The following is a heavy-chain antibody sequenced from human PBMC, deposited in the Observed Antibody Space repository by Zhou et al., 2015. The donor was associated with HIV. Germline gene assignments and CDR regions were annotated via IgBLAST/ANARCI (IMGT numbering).Heavy chain of an antibody. D-gene: IGHD6-6*01. V-gene: IGHV1-69*06. CDR3: ARERGEATRPEWRYFDL. J-gene: IGHJ2*01. CDR1: GDTFSTNG. CDR2: IIPIFGTT. Sequence: QVQLEQSGAEVKKPGSSVKVSCKVSGDTFSTNGITWVRQAPGKGLEWMGGIIPIFGTTNYAQKFQGRVTMTADKSTTTAYMDLRSLKSEDTAVYYCARERGEATRPEWRYFDLWGRWHPRSLSP.